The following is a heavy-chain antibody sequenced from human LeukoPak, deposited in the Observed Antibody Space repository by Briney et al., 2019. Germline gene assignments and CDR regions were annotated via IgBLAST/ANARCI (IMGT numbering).Heavy chain of an antibody. CDR1: GFTFSSYG. V-gene: IGHV3-23*01. D-gene: IGHD6-13*01. Sequence: GGTLRLSCAASGFTFSSYGMSWVRQAPGKGLEWVSAISGSGVSTHYADSVKGRFTISRDNSKNTLYLQMNSLRAEDTALYYCAGIAAARGGYWGQGTLVTVSS. CDR3: AGIAAARGGY. CDR2: ISGSGVST. J-gene: IGHJ4*02.